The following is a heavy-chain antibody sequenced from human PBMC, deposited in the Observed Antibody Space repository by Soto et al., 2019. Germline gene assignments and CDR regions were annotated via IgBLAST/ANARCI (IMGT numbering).Heavy chain of an antibody. D-gene: IGHD2-15*01. CDR1: GGSISSYY. Sequence: SETLSLTCTVSGGSISSYYWSWIRQPPGKGLEWIGYIYYSGSTNYNPSLKSRVTISVDTSKNQFSLKLSSVTAADTAVYYCARERVGYCSGGSCYPREGVYYYYMDVWGKGTTVTVSS. CDR3: ARERVGYCSGGSCYPREGVYYYYMDV. V-gene: IGHV4-59*01. CDR2: IYYSGST. J-gene: IGHJ6*03.